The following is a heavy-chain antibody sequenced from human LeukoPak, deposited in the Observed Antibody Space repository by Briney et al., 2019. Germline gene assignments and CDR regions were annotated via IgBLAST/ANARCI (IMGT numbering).Heavy chain of an antibody. V-gene: IGHV3-23*01. Sequence: GGSLRLSCAASGFTFSNYAMSWVRQAPGKGLEWVSGISGSGGDTYYADSVNGRFTISRDNSKNTLYLQMNSLRAEDTAVYYCAKDRSCTNNICHGDFDYWGQGTLVTVSS. J-gene: IGHJ4*02. CDR2: ISGSGGDT. CDR1: GFTFSNYA. D-gene: IGHD2-8*01. CDR3: AKDRSCTNNICHGDFDY.